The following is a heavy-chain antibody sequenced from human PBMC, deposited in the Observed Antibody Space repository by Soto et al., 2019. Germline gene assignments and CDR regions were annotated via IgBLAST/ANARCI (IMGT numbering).Heavy chain of an antibody. CDR2: ISYDGSNK. CDR1: GFTFSSYG. Sequence: QVQLVESGGGVVQPGRSLRLSCAASGFTFSSYGMHWVRQAPGKGLEWVAVISYDGSNKYYADSVKGRFTISRDNSKNTLYLQMNSLRAEDTAVYYCAKDPGYSWGQGTLVTVSS. CDR3: AKDPGYS. V-gene: IGHV3-30*18. J-gene: IGHJ4*02.